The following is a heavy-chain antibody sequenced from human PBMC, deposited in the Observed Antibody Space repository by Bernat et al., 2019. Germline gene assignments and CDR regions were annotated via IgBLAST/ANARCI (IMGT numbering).Heavy chain of an antibody. CDR1: GFTFSSYG. J-gene: IGHJ4*02. D-gene: IGHD5-12*01. Sequence: QVQLVESGGGVVQPGRSLRLSCAASGFTFSSYGMHWVRQAPGKGLEWVAVIWYDGSNKYYADSVKGRFTISRDNSKNTLYLQMNSLRAEDAAVEYCWGESGDEGGGSDSGYDRAFDYWGQGTLVPVSS. CDR2: IWYDGSNK. V-gene: IGHV3-33*01. CDR3: WGESGDEGGGSDSGYDRAFDY.